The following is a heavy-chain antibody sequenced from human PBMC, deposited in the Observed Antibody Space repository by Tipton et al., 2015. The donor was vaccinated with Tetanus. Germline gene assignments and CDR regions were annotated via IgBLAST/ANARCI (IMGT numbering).Heavy chain of an antibody. CDR1: KFSFSRRS. CDR3: ARDQIVEQATRDHDYGVDV. D-gene: IGHD3-22*01. J-gene: IGHJ6*02. V-gene: IGHV3-21*01. Sequence: SLRLSCAASKFSFSRRSMNWVRQAPGKGLEWVSSISSGSTYIYYADSVKGRFTISRDNAKNSLYLLMDSLRAEDTAVYYCARDQIVEQATRDHDYGVDVWGQGTTVTVSS. CDR2: ISSGSTYI.